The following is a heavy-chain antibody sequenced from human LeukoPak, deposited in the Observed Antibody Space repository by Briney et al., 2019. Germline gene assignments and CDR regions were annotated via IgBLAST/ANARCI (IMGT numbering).Heavy chain of an antibody. V-gene: IGHV3-21*04. D-gene: IGHD3-10*01. CDR1: GFTFSFYS. CDR3: ARGIIYLDY. J-gene: IGHJ4*02. Sequence: GGSLRLSCGASGFTFSFYSMNWVRQAPGKGLEWVSSISSGSNYRYYADSVKGRFHISRHNSKNTLYLQMNSLRAEDKAVYYCARGIIYLDYWGQGTLVTVSS. CDR2: ISSGSNYR.